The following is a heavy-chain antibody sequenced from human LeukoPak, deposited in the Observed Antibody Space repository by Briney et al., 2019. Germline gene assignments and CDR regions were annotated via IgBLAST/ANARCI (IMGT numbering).Heavy chain of an antibody. CDR2: IKQNGGEK. CDR1: GFTFTNYW. J-gene: IGHJ4*01. Sequence: GGSLRLSCAVSGFTFTNYWMNWVRQAPGKGLEWVASIKQNGGEKSYVDSVKGRFTISRDNAKNSLFLQMSSLRAEDTAVYYCARDGTAAGLYFDLWGQGTLVTVSS. D-gene: IGHD6-13*01. V-gene: IGHV3-7*01. CDR3: ARDGTAAGLYFDL.